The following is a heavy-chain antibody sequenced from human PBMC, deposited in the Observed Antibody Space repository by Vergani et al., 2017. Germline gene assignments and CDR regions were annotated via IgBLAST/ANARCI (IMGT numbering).Heavy chain of an antibody. Sequence: QVQLVESEGSVVQPGRSLTLSCVASGFTFSSHGMHWVRQAPGKGLEWVAVIWYDGSNKYYGDSVKGRFTISRDNSKSTLYLQMNSLRTEDTAVYYCATKSCGTPGCQIGYFREWGQGTLVTVSS. CDR2: IWYDGSNK. V-gene: IGHV3-33*01. J-gene: IGHJ1*01. D-gene: IGHD1-1*01. CDR1: GFTFSSHG. CDR3: ATKSCGTPGCQIGYFRE.